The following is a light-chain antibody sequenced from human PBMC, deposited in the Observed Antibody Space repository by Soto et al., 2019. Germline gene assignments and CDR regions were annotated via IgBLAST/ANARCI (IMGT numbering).Light chain of an antibody. CDR1: QSVDRY. CDR3: QQYKDYTWT. Sequence: DIQMTQSPSNLSASVGDRVSITCRASQSVDRYLAWYQQKPGKAPHLLIYDASSLESGVPSRFSGSGSGTEFTLTISSLQPDDFTTFYCQQYKDYTWTFGQGTKVEV. J-gene: IGKJ1*01. CDR2: DAS. V-gene: IGKV1-5*01.